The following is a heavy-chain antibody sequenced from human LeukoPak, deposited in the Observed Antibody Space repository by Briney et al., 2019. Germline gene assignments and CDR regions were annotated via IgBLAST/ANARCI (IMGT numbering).Heavy chain of an antibody. Sequence: GESLKISCKGSGYSFTSYWIGWVRQMPGKGLEWMGIIYPGDSDTRYSPSFQGQVTISADKSISTAYLQWSSLKASDTAMYYCARHKCGGYVASGPCPFDPWGQGTLVTVSS. V-gene: IGHV5-51*01. J-gene: IGHJ5*02. D-gene: IGHD5-12*01. CDR1: GYSFTSYW. CDR2: IYPGDSDT. CDR3: ARHKCGGYVASGPCPFDP.